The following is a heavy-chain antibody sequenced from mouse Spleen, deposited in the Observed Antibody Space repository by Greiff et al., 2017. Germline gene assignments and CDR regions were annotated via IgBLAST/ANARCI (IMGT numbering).Heavy chain of an antibody. CDR3: AREWDGRFGY. Sequence: QVQLKQSGPELVKPGASVKISCKASGYAFSSSWMNWVKQRPGQGLEWIGRIYPGDGDTNYNGKFKGKATLTADKSSSTAYMQLSSLTSEDSAVYLCAREWDGRFGYWGQGTTLTVSS. D-gene: IGHD4-1*01. CDR2: IYPGDGDT. V-gene: IGHV1-82*01. J-gene: IGHJ2*01. CDR1: GYAFSSSW.